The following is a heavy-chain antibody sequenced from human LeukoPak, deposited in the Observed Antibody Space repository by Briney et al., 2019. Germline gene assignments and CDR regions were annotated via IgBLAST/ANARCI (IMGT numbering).Heavy chain of an antibody. CDR2: IHYIGST. CDR1: SCSISYFY. D-gene: IGHD2-8*01. Sequence: SETLSLTCTVSSCSISYFYWNWIRQPPGKGLEWIGYIHYIGSTNYNPSLKSRVTISADTSKNQFSLKLSSVTAADTAVYYCATYTNRLHYWGQGTLVTVSS. J-gene: IGHJ4*02. CDR3: ATYTNRLHY. V-gene: IGHV4-59*01.